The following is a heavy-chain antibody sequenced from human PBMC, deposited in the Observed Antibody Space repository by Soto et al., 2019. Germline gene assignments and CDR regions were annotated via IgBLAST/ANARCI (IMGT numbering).Heavy chain of an antibody. Sequence: PGGSLRLSCAASGFTFSNYWMNWVRQAPGKGLEWVANIKEDGSDKHYVDSVKGRFTISRDNPKISLFLQMNSLRAEDTSVYYCVKDRDYSKDYWGQGTLVTVSS. CDR3: VKDRDYSKDY. CDR1: GFTFSNYW. D-gene: IGHD4-4*01. V-gene: IGHV3-7*01. CDR2: IKEDGSDK. J-gene: IGHJ4*02.